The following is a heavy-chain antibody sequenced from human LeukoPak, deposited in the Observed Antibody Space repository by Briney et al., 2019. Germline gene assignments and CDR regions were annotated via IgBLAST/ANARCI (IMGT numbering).Heavy chain of an antibody. V-gene: IGHV4-38-2*01. Sequence: PSETLSLTCAVSGYSISSGYYWGWIRQPPGKGLEWIGSIYHSGSTYYNPSLKSRVTISVDTSKNQFSLKLSSVTAADTAVYYCARVVSSSWYGNWFDPWGQGTLVTVSS. J-gene: IGHJ5*02. CDR3: ARVVSSSWYGNWFDP. D-gene: IGHD6-13*01. CDR2: IYHSGST. CDR1: GYSISSGYY.